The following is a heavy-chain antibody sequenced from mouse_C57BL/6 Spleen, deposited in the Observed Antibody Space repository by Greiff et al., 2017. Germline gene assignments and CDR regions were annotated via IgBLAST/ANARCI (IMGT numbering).Heavy chain of an antibody. CDR2: IDPSDSYT. D-gene: IGHD2-3*01. V-gene: IGHV1-59*01. Sequence: QVQLQQPGAELVRPGTSVKLSCKASGYTFTSYWMHWVKQRPGQGLEWIGVIDPSDSYTNYNQKFKGKATLTVDTSSSTAYMQLSSLTSEDSGVYYCGRFWMGCWGQGASVTVA. CDR3: GRFWMGC. J-gene: IGHJ4*01. CDR1: GYTFTSYW.